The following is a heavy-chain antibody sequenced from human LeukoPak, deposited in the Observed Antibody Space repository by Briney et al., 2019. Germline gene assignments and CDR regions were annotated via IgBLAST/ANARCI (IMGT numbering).Heavy chain of an antibody. J-gene: IGHJ5*02. CDR2: ISGYNGNT. D-gene: IGHD3-10*01. CDR3: ARDRRYYGSGSYYGDNWFDP. V-gene: IGHV1-18*01. CDR1: GYTFSSYG. Sequence: GASVKVSCKASGYTFSSYGISWVRQDPGQGLEWMGWISGYNGNTNYAQKVQGRVTMTTDTSTSTAYMELRSLRSDDTAVYYCARDRRYYGSGSYYGDNWFDPWGQGTLVTVSS.